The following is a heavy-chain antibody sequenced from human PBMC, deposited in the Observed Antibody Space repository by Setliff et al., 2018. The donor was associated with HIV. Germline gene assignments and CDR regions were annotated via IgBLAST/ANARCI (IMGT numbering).Heavy chain of an antibody. J-gene: IGHJ6*03. CDR1: GGSISSGSYS. D-gene: IGHD3-22*01. V-gene: IGHV4-61*02. CDR3: ARETYYYDNPQYYYYYMDV. Sequence: SETLSLTCTVSGGSISSGSYSWSWIRQPAGKGLEWIGRIYTSGSTNYNPSLKSRVTISVDTSKNQFSLKLRSVTAADTAVYYCARETYYYDNPQYYYYYMDVWGKGTTVTVSS. CDR2: IYTSGST.